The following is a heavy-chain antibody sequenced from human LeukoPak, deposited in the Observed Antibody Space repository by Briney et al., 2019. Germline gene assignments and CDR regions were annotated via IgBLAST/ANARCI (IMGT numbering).Heavy chain of an antibody. CDR3: AKGIESSGSYYTCFDY. Sequence: TGGSLRLFCAASGLTFSRYAMSWVRQAPGKGLEWVSGISGSGGSTYYADFVEGRFTISRDNSKNTLYLQMNSLRAEDTAVYYCAKGIESSGSYYTCFDYWGQGTLVTVSS. J-gene: IGHJ4*02. V-gene: IGHV3-23*01. D-gene: IGHD1-26*01. CDR1: GLTFSRYA. CDR2: ISGSGGST.